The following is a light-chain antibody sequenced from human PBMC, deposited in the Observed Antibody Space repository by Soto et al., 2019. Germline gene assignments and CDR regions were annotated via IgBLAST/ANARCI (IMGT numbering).Light chain of an antibody. CDR3: QQYGSSPPYT. V-gene: IGKV3-20*01. CDR2: GAS. CDR1: QSVSSNY. Sequence: EIVLTQSPGTLSLSPGEGATLSCRASQSVSSNYLAWYQQKPGQAPRLLIFGASNRASDIPDRFSGSGSGTDFTLTISRLEPEDFAVYYCQQYGSSPPYTFGQGTKLEI. J-gene: IGKJ2*01.